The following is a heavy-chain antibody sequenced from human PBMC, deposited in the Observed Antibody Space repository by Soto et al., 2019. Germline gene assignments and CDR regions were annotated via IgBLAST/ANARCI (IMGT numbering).Heavy chain of an antibody. CDR2: LYSGGTT. Sequence: EVQLVETGGDLIQPGGSLRLSCAASGLSVSSNYMSWVRQAPGKGLEWVSILYSGGTTYYADSVKGRFTISRDNSKNTLYLQMNILRAEDTAVYYCASSSGWYPIADYWGQGTLVTVSS. V-gene: IGHV3-53*02. CDR3: ASSSGWYPIADY. D-gene: IGHD6-19*01. J-gene: IGHJ4*02. CDR1: GLSVSSNY.